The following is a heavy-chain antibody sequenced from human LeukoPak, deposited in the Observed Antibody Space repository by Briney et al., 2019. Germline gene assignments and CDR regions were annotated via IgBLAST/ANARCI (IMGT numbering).Heavy chain of an antibody. CDR3: AKGGDGYNYSFDY. J-gene: IGHJ4*02. V-gene: IGHV3-53*04. Sequence: PGGSLRLSCAASGLTVSSNYMSWVRQAPGKGLEWVSVIYSGGNTYYADSVKGRFTISRHSSTNTLDLQMNSLRAEDTAVYYCAKGGDGYNYSFDYWGQGTLVTVSS. CDR1: GLTVSSNY. CDR2: IYSGGNT. D-gene: IGHD5-24*01.